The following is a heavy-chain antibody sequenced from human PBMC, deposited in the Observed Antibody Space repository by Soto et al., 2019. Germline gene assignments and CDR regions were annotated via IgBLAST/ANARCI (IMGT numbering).Heavy chain of an antibody. CDR3: ATRTYSGALRGHADVDV. J-gene: IGHJ6*02. Sequence: EAQVLESGGGLVQPGGSLRLSCAASGFTFSTYAMSWVRQAPGKGLEWVSAISDSGGRTYYADSVQGRFTISRDNSKNTLFLQMSSLRAEDTAIYYCATRTYSGALRGHADVDVWGQGTTVTVSS. D-gene: IGHD2-21*01. CDR1: GFTFSTYA. V-gene: IGHV3-23*01. CDR2: ISDSGGRT.